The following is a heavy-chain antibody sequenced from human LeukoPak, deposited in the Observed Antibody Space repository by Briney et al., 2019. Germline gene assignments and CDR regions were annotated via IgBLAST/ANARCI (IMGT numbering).Heavy chain of an antibody. Sequence: PSETLSLTCAVYGGSSSGYYWSWIRQPPGKGLEWIGEINHSGSTNYNPSLKSRVTISVDTSKNQFSLKLSSVTAADTAVYYCARGRGFFVVVVAATYGWFDPWGQGTLVTVSS. V-gene: IGHV4-34*01. CDR1: GGSSSGYY. CDR2: INHSGST. J-gene: IGHJ5*02. D-gene: IGHD2-15*01. CDR3: ARGRGFFVVVVAATYGWFDP.